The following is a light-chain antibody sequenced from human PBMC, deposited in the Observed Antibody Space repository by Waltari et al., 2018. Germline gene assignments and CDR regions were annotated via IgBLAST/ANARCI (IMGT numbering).Light chain of an antibody. V-gene: IGKV3-11*01. CDR3: QQRSSGPPVT. Sequence: EVVLTQSPPTLSLSPGERATLSCRASQSVSTYLAWYQHKPGQPPRPLIFNASYRATGAPTRFSGSGSGTDFTLTISSLEPEDFAVYYCQQRSSGPPVTFGQGTRVEI. CDR1: QSVSTY. J-gene: IGKJ5*01. CDR2: NAS.